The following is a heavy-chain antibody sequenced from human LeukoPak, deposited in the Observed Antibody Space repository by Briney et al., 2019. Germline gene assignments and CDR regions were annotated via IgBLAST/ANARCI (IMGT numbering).Heavy chain of an antibody. V-gene: IGHV3-21*01. J-gene: IGHJ3*02. CDR3: AVSYYGSGSRDAFDI. D-gene: IGHD3-10*01. Sequence: GGSLRLSCAASGFTFSSYSMNWVRQAPGKGLEWVSSISSSSSYKYYADSLKGRFTISRDNAKNSLYLQMNSLRAEDTAVYYCAVSYYGSGSRDAFDIWGQGTMVTVSS. CDR2: ISSSSSYK. CDR1: GFTFSSYS.